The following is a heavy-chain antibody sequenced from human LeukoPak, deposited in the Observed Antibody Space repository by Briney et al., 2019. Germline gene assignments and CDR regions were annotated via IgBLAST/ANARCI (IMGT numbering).Heavy chain of an antibody. J-gene: IGHJ5*02. CDR2: IYYSGST. CDR1: GGSISSYY. V-gene: IGHV4-59*08. CDR3: ARQSSSSSNWFDP. Sequence: PSETLSLTCTDSGGSISSYYWSWIRQPPGKGLEWIGYIYYSGSTNYNPSLKSRVTISVDTSKNQFSLKLSSVTAADTAVYYCARQSSSSSNWFDPWGQGTLVTVSS. D-gene: IGHD6-6*01.